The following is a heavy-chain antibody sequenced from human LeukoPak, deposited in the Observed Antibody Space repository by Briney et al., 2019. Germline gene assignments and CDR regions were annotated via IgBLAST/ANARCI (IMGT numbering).Heavy chain of an antibody. CDR2: ISGRDGHT. J-gene: IGHJ4*02. CDR3: VDGGAGCFDL. CDR1: GLTFSNYS. V-gene: IGHV3-23*01. Sequence: GDSLTLFCPPSGLTFSNYSMSWARQAPGEGLECVSSISGRDGHTNYADCVTGRFTISRDNSKHTLCLQMNSLRGEDPAVYYCVDGGAGCFDLGGQGT. D-gene: IGHD3-9*01.